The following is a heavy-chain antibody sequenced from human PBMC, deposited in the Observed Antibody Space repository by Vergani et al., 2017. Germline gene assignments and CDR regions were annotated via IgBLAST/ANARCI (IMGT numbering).Heavy chain of an antibody. Sequence: QVQLVQSGTEVMKPGASVKVSCKASGYTFTGYYMHWVRQAPGQGLEWMGWINPNSGGTNYAQKFQGRVTMTRDTSISTAYMELSRLRSDDTAVYYCARDRSSEYYDFWSGYYTLFDYWGQGTLVTVSS. D-gene: IGHD3-3*01. CDR3: ARDRSSEYYDFWSGYYTLFDY. CDR2: INPNSGGT. J-gene: IGHJ4*02. V-gene: IGHV1-2*02. CDR1: GYTFTGYY.